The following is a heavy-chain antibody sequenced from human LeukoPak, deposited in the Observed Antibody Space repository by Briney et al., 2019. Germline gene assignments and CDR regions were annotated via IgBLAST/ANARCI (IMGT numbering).Heavy chain of an antibody. D-gene: IGHD3-22*01. V-gene: IGHV1-2*02. CDR1: GYTFTGYY. Sequence: ASVKVSCEASGYTFTGYYMHWVRQAPGQGLEWMGWINPNSGGTNYAQKFQGRVTMTRDTSISTAYMELSRLRSDDTAVYYCARGAGSNYYDTLIPGRIWGQGTLVTVSS. CDR2: INPNSGGT. CDR3: ARGAGSNYYDTLIPGRI. J-gene: IGHJ4*02.